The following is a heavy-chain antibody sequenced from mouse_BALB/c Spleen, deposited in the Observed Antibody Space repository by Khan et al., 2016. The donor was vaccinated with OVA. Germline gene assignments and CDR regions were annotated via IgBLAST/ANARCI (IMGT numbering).Heavy chain of an antibody. Sequence: EVELGESGGDSVKPGGSLKLSCAASGFTFSDYYMYWVRQTPEKRLEWVATISDGGGYTYYVDSVKGRFTISRDDAKNNLYLQMSSLKSEDTAMYYCARGFYGDPFAYWGQGTLVTVSA. D-gene: IGHD2-13*01. CDR3: ARGFYGDPFAY. J-gene: IGHJ3*01. CDR2: ISDGGGYT. V-gene: IGHV5-4*02. CDR1: GFTFSDYY.